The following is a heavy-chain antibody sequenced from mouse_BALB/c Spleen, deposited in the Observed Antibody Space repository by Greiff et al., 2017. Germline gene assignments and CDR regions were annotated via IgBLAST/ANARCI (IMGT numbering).Heavy chain of an antibody. D-gene: IGHD1-1*01. CDR2: IWTGGGT. Sequence: QVQLKQSGPGLVAPSQSLSITCTVSGFSLTSYDISWIRQPPGKGLEWLGVIWTGGGTNYNSAFMSRLSISKDNSKSQVFLKMNSLQTDDTAIYYCVRDPVVADYYAMDYWGQGTSVTVSS. CDR3: VRDPVVADYYAMDY. V-gene: IGHV2-9-2*01. CDR1: GFSLTSYD. J-gene: IGHJ4*01.